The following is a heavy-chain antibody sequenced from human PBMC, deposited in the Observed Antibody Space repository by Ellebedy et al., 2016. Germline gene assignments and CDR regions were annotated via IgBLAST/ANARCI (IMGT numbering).Heavy chain of an antibody. J-gene: IGHJ4*02. CDR1: GGSISSSSYY. D-gene: IGHD2-8*01. Sequence: SETLSLXXTVSGGSISSSSYYWGWIRQPPGKGLEWIGTIYYSGTTYYNPSLKSRVTISVDTSKNQFSLKLSSVTAGDTAVYYCALCTAWAVVDYWGQGTLVTVPS. CDR2: IYYSGTT. V-gene: IGHV4-39*01. CDR3: ALCTAWAVVDY.